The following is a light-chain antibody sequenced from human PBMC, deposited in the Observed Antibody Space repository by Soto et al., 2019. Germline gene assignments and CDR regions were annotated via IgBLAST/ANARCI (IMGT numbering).Light chain of an antibody. CDR1: QSVRSN. J-gene: IGKJ1*01. CDR2: DAS. Sequence: ETVLTQSPATLSLSPGERATLSCRASQSVRSNLAWYQHKPGQAPRLLIHDASNRATGIPGRFSGSGSGTDFTLTISNLEPEDFAVYYCQQRDNWPWTFGQGAKVEIK. CDR3: QQRDNWPWT. V-gene: IGKV3-11*01.